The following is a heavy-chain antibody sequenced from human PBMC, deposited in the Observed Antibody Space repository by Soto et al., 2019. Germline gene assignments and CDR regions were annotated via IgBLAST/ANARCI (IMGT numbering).Heavy chain of an antibody. CDR3: ASSRQWVTTDY. CDR2: ISAYNGNT. CDR1: GYTFTSDG. V-gene: IGHV1-18*01. D-gene: IGHD6-19*01. Sequence: QVQLVQSGAEVKKSGASVKVSCKASGYTFTSDGISWVRQAPGQGLEWMGWISAYNGNTKYAQNLQGRVTMTTDTSTSTAYMELRSLRPDDTAVYYCASSRQWVTTDYWGQGTLVTVSS. J-gene: IGHJ4*02.